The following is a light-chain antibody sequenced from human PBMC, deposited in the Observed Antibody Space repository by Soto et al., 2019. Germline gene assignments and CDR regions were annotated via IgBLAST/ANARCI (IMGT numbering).Light chain of an antibody. Sequence: QSVLTQPASVSGSPGQSITISCTGTSSDVGAYNLVSWYQQHPGKAPKLMIYDVINRPSGIPDRFSGSKSGNTASLTISGLQAEDEADYYCNSCTTANTYVFGAGTKLTVL. CDR2: DVI. CDR3: NSCTTANTYV. J-gene: IGLJ1*01. V-gene: IGLV2-14*03. CDR1: SSDVGAYNL.